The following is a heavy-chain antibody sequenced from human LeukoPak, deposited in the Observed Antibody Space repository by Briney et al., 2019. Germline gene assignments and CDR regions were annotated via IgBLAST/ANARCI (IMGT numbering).Heavy chain of an antibody. CDR2: IKQDGSEK. V-gene: IGHV3-7*01. CDR1: GFTFSSYW. Sequence: GGSLRLSCAASGFTFSSYWMRWVRQAPGKGLEWVANIKQDGSEKYYVDSVKGRFTISRYNAKNSLYLQMNTLRAEDTAVYYCARDYYDSSGYYYGWFDPWGQGTLVTVSS. CDR3: ARDYYDSSGYYYGWFDP. J-gene: IGHJ5*02. D-gene: IGHD3-22*01.